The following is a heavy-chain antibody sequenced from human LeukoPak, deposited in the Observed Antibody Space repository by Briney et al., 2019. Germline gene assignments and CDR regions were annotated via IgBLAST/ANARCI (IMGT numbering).Heavy chain of an antibody. Sequence: ASVKVSCKASGYTFTGYYMHWVRQAPGQGLEWMGWINPNSGGTNYAQKFQGRVTMTRDTSISTAYMELSRLRSDDTAVYYCARGKDYYDSSGYYYADAFDIWGQGTMVTVSS. J-gene: IGHJ3*02. CDR3: ARGKDYYDSSGYYYADAFDI. CDR1: GYTFTGYY. V-gene: IGHV1-2*02. CDR2: INPNSGGT. D-gene: IGHD3-22*01.